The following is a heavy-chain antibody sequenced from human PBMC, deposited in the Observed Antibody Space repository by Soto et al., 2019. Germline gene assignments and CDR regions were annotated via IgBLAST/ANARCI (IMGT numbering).Heavy chain of an antibody. V-gene: IGHV3-23*01. CDR2: ISAGGDTT. D-gene: IGHD3-10*01. CDR1: GFTFNNYA. CDR3: AKGRGGSGSLTPRVDF. Sequence: EVQLLESGGGLVQPGGSLRLSCAASGFTFNNYAMTWVRQAPVKGLEWVSAISAGGDTTSYADSVKGRFTVSRDGSKNTLYLQMSSLRAEDTALYYCAKGRGGSGSLTPRVDFWGQGTLVTVSS. J-gene: IGHJ4*02.